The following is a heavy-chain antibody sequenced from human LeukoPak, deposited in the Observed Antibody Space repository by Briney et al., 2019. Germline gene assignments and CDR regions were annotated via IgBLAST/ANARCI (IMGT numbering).Heavy chain of an antibody. Sequence: SETLSLTCAVYGGSFSGYYWSWIRQPPGKGLEWIGYIYYSGSTNYNPSLKSRVTISVDTSKNQFSLKLSSVTAADTAVYYCARDGSVGSYYYYYMDVWGKGTTVTISS. CDR2: IYYSGST. CDR3: ARDGSVGSYYYYYMDV. CDR1: GGSFSGYY. V-gene: IGHV4-59*01. D-gene: IGHD1-26*01. J-gene: IGHJ6*03.